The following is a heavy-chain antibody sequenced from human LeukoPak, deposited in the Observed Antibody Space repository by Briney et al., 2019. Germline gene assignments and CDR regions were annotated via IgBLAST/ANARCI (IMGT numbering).Heavy chain of an antibody. CDR2: INWNGSGA. V-gene: IGHV3-20*04. D-gene: IGHD2-15*01. CDR3: VKDQAYCTGGNCYYYFYYLDV. CDR1: GFTFDDYG. J-gene: IGHJ6*03. Sequence: GGSLRLSCAASGFTFDDYGMSWVRQVPGKGLEWVSGINWNGSGAGYADSVKGRFTISRDNSKNTLYLQMNSVRAEDTAVYYCVKDQAYCTGGNCYYYFYYLDVWGKGTTVTVSS.